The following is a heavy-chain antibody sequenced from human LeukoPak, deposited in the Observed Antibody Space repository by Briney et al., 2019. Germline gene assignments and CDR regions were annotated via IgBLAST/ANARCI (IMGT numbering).Heavy chain of an antibody. V-gene: IGHV3-66*01. D-gene: IGHD6-6*01. CDR2: IYSGGST. CDR1: GFTVSSNY. Sequence: PGGSLRLSCAASGFTVSSNYMTWVRQAPGKGLKWVSVIYSGGSTYYADSVKGRFTISRDNSKNTLYLQMNSLRVEDTAVYYCAKVAYAEARHPADYWGQGTLVTVSS. CDR3: AKVAYAEARHPADY. J-gene: IGHJ4*02.